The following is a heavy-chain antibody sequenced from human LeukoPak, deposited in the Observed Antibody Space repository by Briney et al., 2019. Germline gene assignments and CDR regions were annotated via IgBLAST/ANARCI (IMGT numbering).Heavy chain of an antibody. J-gene: IGHJ4*02. V-gene: IGHV4-34*01. Sequence: PSETLSLTCAVYGGSFSGYYWSWIRQPPGKGLEWIGEINHSGSTNYNPSLKSRVTISVDTSKNQFSLKLSSVTAADTAVYYCARGFVDTAMVPLDYWGQGTLVTVSS. CDR2: INHSGST. CDR1: GGSFSGYY. CDR3: ARGFVDTAMVPLDY. D-gene: IGHD5-18*01.